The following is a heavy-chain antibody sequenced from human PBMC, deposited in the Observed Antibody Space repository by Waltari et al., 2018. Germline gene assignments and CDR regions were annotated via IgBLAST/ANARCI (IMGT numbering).Heavy chain of an antibody. V-gene: IGHV1-58*01. Sequence: QMQLVQSGPEVKKPGTSVTVSCKAAGFTFTNSAVHWVRQARGQRLEWIGWIVVDSGITKYARNFDGRVAFTSAMSTSTAYMELSGLTSEDTAVYYCAGGSQLPGWRLDFWGQGALVAVSS. CDR2: IVVDSGIT. J-gene: IGHJ4*02. CDR1: GFTFTNSA. CDR3: AGGSQLPGWRLDF. D-gene: IGHD3-16*01.